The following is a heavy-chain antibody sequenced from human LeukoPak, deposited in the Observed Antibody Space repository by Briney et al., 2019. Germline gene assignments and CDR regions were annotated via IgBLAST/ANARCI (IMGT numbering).Heavy chain of an antibody. Sequence: KTSETLSLTGAVSGGSISSGAYSWSWIRQPPGKGLEWIGYIYHSGSTYYNPSLKSRVTISVDRSKNQFSLKLSSVTAADTAVYYCARARFLEWLLPYYFDYWGQGTLVTVSS. J-gene: IGHJ4*02. CDR2: IYHSGST. CDR1: GGSISSGAYS. CDR3: ARARFLEWLLPYYFDY. D-gene: IGHD3-3*01. V-gene: IGHV4-30-2*01.